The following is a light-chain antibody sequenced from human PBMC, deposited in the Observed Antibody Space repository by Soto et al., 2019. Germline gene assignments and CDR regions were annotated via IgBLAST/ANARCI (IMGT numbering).Light chain of an antibody. Sequence: EVVLTQSPGTVSLSPGERATLSCRASQSVTSNYLAWYQQKPGQAPRLLIYAASSRATGIPDRFSGSGSGTDLTLSISRLEPEDFAVYYCLQYGSSITWTFGQGTKVEIK. CDR3: LQYGSSITWT. J-gene: IGKJ1*01. CDR1: QSVTSNY. CDR2: AAS. V-gene: IGKV3-20*01.